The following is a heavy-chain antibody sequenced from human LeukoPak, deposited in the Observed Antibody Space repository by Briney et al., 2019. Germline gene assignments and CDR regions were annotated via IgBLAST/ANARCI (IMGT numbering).Heavy chain of an antibody. CDR1: GASIDTRDYY. CDR3: ARTQGSHWFDS. Sequence: SETLSLTCSASGASIDTRDYYWSWHRQHPVKGLEWIGYISYRGASYNNPSLKSRLTLSIDTSRNQFSLRLTSVTSADTAVYYCARTQGSHWFDSWGQGALVLVSS. CDR2: ISYRGAS. J-gene: IGHJ5*01. V-gene: IGHV4-31*03.